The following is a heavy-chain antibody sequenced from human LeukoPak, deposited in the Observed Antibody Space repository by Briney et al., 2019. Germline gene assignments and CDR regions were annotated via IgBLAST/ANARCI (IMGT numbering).Heavy chain of an antibody. D-gene: IGHD2-15*01. V-gene: IGHV3-21*01. CDR2: ISSSSTYI. Sequence: PGGSLRVSCAASGFTFSSYSMNWVRQAPGKGLEWVSSISSSSTYIYYADSVKGRFTISRDNAKNSLYLLMNSLRAEDTAVYYCARVGVVVDYWGQGTLVTVSS. CDR1: GFTFSSYS. J-gene: IGHJ4*02. CDR3: ARVGVVVDY.